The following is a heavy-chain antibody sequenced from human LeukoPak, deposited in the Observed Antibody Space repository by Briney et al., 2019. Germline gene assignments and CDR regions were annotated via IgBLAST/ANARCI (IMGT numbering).Heavy chain of an antibody. CDR1: GGSLSSYF. Sequence: SDTLSLTCAVSGGSLSSYFCSWIRQPPGKGLEWIGFIYYSGSTDYNPSLKSRVTISVDTSKNQFSLKLSSVTAADTAVYYCERSAGYYDSSGYFNWGQGTLVTVSS. CDR3: ERSAGYYDSSGYFN. J-gene: IGHJ4*02. V-gene: IGHV4-59*07. CDR2: IYYSGST. D-gene: IGHD3-22*01.